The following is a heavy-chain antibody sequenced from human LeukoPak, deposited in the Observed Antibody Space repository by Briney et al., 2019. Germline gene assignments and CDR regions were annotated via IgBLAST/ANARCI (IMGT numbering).Heavy chain of an antibody. V-gene: IGHV3-66*01. Sequence: GGSLRLSCAASGSTLSSNYMSWVRQAPGKGMEWVSVIYSGGSTYYADSVKGRFTISRDNAKNALYLQMNSLRAEDTAVYYCAKDLHYGSADYWGQGTLVTVSS. J-gene: IGHJ4*02. D-gene: IGHD3-10*01. CDR2: IYSGGST. CDR1: GSTLSSNY. CDR3: AKDLHYGSADY.